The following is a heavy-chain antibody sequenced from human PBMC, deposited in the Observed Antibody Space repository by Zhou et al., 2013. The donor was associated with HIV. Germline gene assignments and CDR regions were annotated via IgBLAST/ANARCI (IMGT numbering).Heavy chain of an antibody. CDR3: ARAPSGGQSYFDY. CDR2: ISAYSGHT. Sequence: QVHLVQSGAEVKKPGASVKVSCTASGYNFGIYAVTWVRQAPGQGLEWMGWISAYSGHTYYAQKFQGRATMTTDTSTNTAYLELRSLGSDDTAVYYCARAPSGGQSYFDYWGQGTLVSVSS. CDR1: GYNFGIYA. D-gene: IGHD2-15*01. V-gene: IGHV1-18*01. J-gene: IGHJ4*02.